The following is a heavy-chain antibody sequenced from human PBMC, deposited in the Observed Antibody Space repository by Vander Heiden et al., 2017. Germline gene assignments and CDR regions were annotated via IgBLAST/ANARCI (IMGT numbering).Heavy chain of an antibody. Sequence: EVQLLASGGGSVQPGGSLRLSCAASGFPFSNFAMNWVRQAPGKGLEWVSTISGSSDVTHYADSVKGRFTVSRDNSKNTLYLQMNSLRAGDTAIYYCANKLGHWSGGDCAVDYWGRGNLVTVSS. CDR1: GFPFSNFA. D-gene: IGHD2-21*02. CDR3: ANKLGHWSGGDCAVDY. J-gene: IGHJ4*02. V-gene: IGHV3-23*01. CDR2: ISGSSDVT.